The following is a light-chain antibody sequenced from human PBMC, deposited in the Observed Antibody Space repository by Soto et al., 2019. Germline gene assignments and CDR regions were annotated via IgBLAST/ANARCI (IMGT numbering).Light chain of an antibody. CDR1: QSVSNN. CDR3: QQYGSSPFT. CDR2: GAS. V-gene: IGKV3-15*01. Sequence: EIVMTQSPATLSVSAGERVTRSCRASQSVSNNLAWYQQKPGQAPRLLIYGASTRATGVPARFSGSGSGTEYTLTISSLEPEDFAVYYCQQYGSSPFTFGQGTRLEIK. J-gene: IGKJ5*01.